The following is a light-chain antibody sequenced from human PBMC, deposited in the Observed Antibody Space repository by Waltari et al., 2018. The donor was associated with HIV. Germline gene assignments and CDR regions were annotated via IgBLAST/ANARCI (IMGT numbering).Light chain of an antibody. CDR3: TSHVDSNGVF. V-gene: IGLV2-8*01. CDR2: EVT. J-gene: IGLJ2*01. Sequence: QSALTQPPSASGSPGQSVTISCTGTSNDVGAYDYVAWYQQHPGRAPKLLIYEVTKRPSGVPDRFSGSKSGNTASLTVSGLQAEDDGHYYCTSHVDSNGVFFGGGTKLTVL. CDR1: SNDVGAYDY.